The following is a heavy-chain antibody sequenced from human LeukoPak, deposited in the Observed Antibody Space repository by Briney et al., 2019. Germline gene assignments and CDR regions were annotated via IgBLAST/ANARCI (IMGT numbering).Heavy chain of an antibody. V-gene: IGHV3-21*01. D-gene: IGHD5-24*01. CDR1: GFTFSIHS. CDR3: ARDFRTQLDGYSPPYHFDY. J-gene: IGHJ4*02. Sequence: GGSLSLSCAASGFTFSIHSMSWVRQSPGKGLEWVSSISSGSSHIYYADSMKGRFTISRENAKNSLVLQMNSLRAEDTAVYYCARDFRTQLDGYSPPYHFDYWGQGALVTVSS. CDR2: ISSGSSHI.